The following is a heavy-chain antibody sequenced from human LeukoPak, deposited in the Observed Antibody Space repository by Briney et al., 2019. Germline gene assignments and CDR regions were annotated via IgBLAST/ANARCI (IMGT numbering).Heavy chain of an antibody. CDR2: ISVSGSIT. J-gene: IGHJ4*02. Sequence: GGSLRLSCPASGFTFSSYEMNWVRQAPGKGLEWVSYISVSGSITYYAESVKGRFTISRDNAKNSLYLQMNSLRAEDTAVYYCTRGCASCVWFDWGQGTLVTVSS. D-gene: IGHD2-15*01. CDR3: TRGCASCVWFD. CDR1: GFTFSSYE. V-gene: IGHV3-48*03.